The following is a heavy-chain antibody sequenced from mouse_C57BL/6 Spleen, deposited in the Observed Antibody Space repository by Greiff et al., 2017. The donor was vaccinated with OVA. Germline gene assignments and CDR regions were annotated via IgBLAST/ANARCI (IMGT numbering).Heavy chain of an antibody. V-gene: IGHV1-47*01. CDR3: AILPYGSIHFDV. Sequence: VQLQQSGAELVKPGASVKMSCKASGYTFTTYPIEWMKQNHGKSLEWIGNFHPYNDDTKYNEKFKGKATLTVEKSSSTVYLELSRLTSDDAAVYYCAILPYGSIHFDVWGTGTTVTVSS. CDR2: FHPYNDDT. D-gene: IGHD1-1*01. J-gene: IGHJ1*03. CDR1: GYTFTTYP.